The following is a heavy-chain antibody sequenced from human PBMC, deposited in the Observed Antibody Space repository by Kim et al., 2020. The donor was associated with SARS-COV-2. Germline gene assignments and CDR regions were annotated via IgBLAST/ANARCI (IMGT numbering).Heavy chain of an antibody. Sequence: GGSLRLSCAASGFTFSSYAMHWVRQAPGKGLEWVAVISYDGSNKYYADSVKGRFTISRDNSKNTLSLQMNSLRAEDTAVYYCARDRWGFLEWLLDYWGQG. J-gene: IGHJ4*02. CDR3: ARDRWGFLEWLLDY. D-gene: IGHD3-3*01. V-gene: IGHV3-30*04. CDR2: ISYDGSNK. CDR1: GFTFSSYA.